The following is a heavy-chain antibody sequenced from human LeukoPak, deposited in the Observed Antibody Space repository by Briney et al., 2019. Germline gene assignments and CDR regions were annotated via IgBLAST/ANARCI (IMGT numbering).Heavy chain of an antibody. J-gene: IGHJ4*02. CDR3: ARDDLAYCSSTSCYAALLD. CDR2: ISGDGANT. Sequence: GGSLRLSCAASGFTFSRYAMSWVRQAPGKGLEWVSAISGDGANTYCADSVKGRFTISRDNAKNSLYLQMNSLRAEDTAVYYCARDDLAYCSSTSCYAALLDWGQGTLVTVSS. CDR1: GFTFSRYA. V-gene: IGHV3-21*01. D-gene: IGHD2-2*01.